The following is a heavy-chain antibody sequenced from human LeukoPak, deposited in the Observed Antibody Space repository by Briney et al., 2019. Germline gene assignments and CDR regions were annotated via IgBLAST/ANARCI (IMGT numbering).Heavy chain of an antibody. CDR3: AKVGVELHYYYYMDV. CDR2: IADNGAT. V-gene: IGHV3-23*01. J-gene: IGHJ6*03. D-gene: IGHD3-3*01. CDR1: GFTFSRSA. Sequence: GGSLRLSCAASGFTFSRSAMTWVRQAPGKGPEWVSGIADNGATYYADSVKGRFIISRDNSKNTLFLQTDSLRAEDTAIYYCAKVGVELHYYYYMDVWGKGTTVAVSS.